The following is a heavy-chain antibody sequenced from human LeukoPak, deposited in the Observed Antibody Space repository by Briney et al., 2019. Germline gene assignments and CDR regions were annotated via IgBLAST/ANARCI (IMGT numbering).Heavy chain of an antibody. J-gene: IGHJ4*02. D-gene: IGHD6-6*01. CDR2: ISYDGSNK. CDR3: AKDEISGFAARRPPIDY. CDR1: GFTFSSYG. Sequence: GGSLRLSCAASGFTFSSYGMHWVRQAPGKGLEWVAVISYDGSNKYYADSVKGRFTISRDNSKNTLYLQMNSLRAEDTAVYYCAKDEISGFAARRPPIDYWGQGTLVTVSS. V-gene: IGHV3-30*18.